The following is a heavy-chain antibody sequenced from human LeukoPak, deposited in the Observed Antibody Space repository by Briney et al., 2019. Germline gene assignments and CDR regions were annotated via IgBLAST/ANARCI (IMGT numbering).Heavy chain of an antibody. CDR2: VSYNGDIT. D-gene: IGHD6-13*01. Sequence: PGGSLRLSCAASGVTFDSYAMTWVRQAPGKGLEWVSTVSYNGDITFYADSVKGRFTISRDNSKNTLYLQMNSLRAEDAAVYYCAKDLYSSSWYNFDYWGQGTWSPSPQ. J-gene: IGHJ4*02. V-gene: IGHV3-23*01. CDR1: GVTFDSYA. CDR3: AKDLYSSSWYNFDY.